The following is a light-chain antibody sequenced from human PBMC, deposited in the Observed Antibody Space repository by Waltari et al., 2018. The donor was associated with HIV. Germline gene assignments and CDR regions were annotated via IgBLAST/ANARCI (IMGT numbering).Light chain of an antibody. V-gene: IGLV3-1*01. CDR3: QAWDSSAVV. J-gene: IGLJ3*02. CDR2: QYD. CDR1: ESGDKY. Sequence: SSDLPQPPPVSVSPGQTDTTPSPGEESGDKYVAWYQQDPGQSPVLVIYQYDRRPSGIPERFSGSNSGTTATLTIGGTQTMDEADYYCQAWDSSAVVFGRGTKLTVL.